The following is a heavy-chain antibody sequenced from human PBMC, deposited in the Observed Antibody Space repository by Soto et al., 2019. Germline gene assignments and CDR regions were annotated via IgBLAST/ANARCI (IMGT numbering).Heavy chain of an antibody. CDR3: ARDVGDVMSTIQGHGMDV. CDR1: GFTFSHYG. V-gene: IGHV3-33*08. D-gene: IGHD5-12*01. CDR2: QWFDGSNK. Sequence: VQLVESGGGLVQPGRSLRLSCAASGFTFSHYGMHWVRQAPGKGLEWVAVQWFDGSNKFHADSVEGRFTISRDNSQNTVYLQMNNLRAEDTAVYYCARDVGDVMSTIQGHGMDVWGQGTTVTVSS. J-gene: IGHJ6*02.